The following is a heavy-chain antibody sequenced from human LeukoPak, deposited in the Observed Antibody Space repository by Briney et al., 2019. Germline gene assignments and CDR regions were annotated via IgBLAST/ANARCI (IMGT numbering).Heavy chain of an antibody. D-gene: IGHD1-26*01. Sequence: GGSLRLSCAASGFTFNSYSMNWVRQAPGKGLEWVSSISSSSSYIYYADSVKGRFTISRDNAKNSLYLQMNSLRAEDTAVYYCARALGSGSAAAFDIWGQGTMVTVSS. CDR3: ARALGSGSAAAFDI. CDR2: ISSSSSYI. CDR1: GFTFNSYS. J-gene: IGHJ3*02. V-gene: IGHV3-21*01.